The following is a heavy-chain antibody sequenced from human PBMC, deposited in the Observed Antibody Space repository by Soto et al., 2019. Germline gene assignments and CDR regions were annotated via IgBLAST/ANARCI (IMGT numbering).Heavy chain of an antibody. CDR1: GGSISSYY. J-gene: IGHJ4*02. CDR2: IYTSGST. CDR3: ARGNYDSSGYFIDY. D-gene: IGHD3-22*01. V-gene: IGHV4-4*07. Sequence: QVQLQESGPGLVKPSETLSLTCTVSGGSISSYYWSWIRQPAGKGLEWIGRIYTSGSTNYNPSLKSRVTMSVDTSKNQCSLKLSSVTAADTAVYYCARGNYDSSGYFIDYWGQGTLVTVSS.